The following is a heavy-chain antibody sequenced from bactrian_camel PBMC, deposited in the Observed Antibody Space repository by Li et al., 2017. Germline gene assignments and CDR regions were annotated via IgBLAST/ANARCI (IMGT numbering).Heavy chain of an antibody. V-gene: IGHV3S53*01. Sequence: HVQLVESGGGSVQAGGSLTLSCAVSGPSNLERCMAWFRQAPGKEREVVAVIDRDGGTSYDDSVKGRFTISQDNAKKTTYLQMDQLKTEDTAIYYCAAGWSYGVGTLLRRHYDYWGQGTQVTVS. CDR2: IDRDGGT. CDR1: GPSNLERC. D-gene: IGHD5*01. CDR3: AAGWSYGVGTLLRRHYDY. J-gene: IGHJ4*01.